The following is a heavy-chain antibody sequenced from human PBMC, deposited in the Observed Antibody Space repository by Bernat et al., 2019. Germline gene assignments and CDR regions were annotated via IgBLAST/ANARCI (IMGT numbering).Heavy chain of an antibody. CDR2: INYTGSA. CDR3: ARTTTAGTPYDAFDI. Sequence: QLQLQESGPGLVKPSETLSLTCSVSGGSISSSRYYWGWIRQPPGKGVEWIGSINYTGSAYDNPSLKSRATMYVDTTKNQFALRMSTVTAADTALYDCARTTTAGTPYDAFDIWGDGTMVTVSS. D-gene: IGHD1-1*01. J-gene: IGHJ3*02. CDR1: GGSISSSRYY. V-gene: IGHV4-39*01.